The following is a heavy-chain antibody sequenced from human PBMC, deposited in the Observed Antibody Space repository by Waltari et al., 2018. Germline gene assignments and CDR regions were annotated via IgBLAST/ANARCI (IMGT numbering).Heavy chain of an antibody. CDR2: MYFSGTH. D-gene: IGHD3-22*01. CDR3: ARLPRGSVIIGAFDI. V-gene: IGHV4-59*11. Sequence: VQLQESGPGLVKPSETLSLSCDVSGDSITSHFWSWIRQATGKGREWIGYMYFSGTHNYNPSLKSRVTISIDTSKNHFSLNLRSVTAADTAIYYCARLPRGSVIIGAFDIWGQGTQVTVSS. CDR1: GDSITSHF. J-gene: IGHJ3*02.